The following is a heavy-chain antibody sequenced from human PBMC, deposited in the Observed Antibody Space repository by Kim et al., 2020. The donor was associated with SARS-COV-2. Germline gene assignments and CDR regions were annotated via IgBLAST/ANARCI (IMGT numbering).Heavy chain of an antibody. J-gene: IGHJ4*02. D-gene: IGHD1-26*01. Sequence: GGSLRLSCAASGFTFSSYAMHWVRQAPGKGLEWVAVISYDGSNKYYADSVKGRFTISRDNSKNTLYLQMNSLRAEDTAVYYCARGEWELLMSDFGDSRNDIDYWGQGTLVTVSS. CDR1: GFTFSSYA. CDR3: ARGEWELLMSDFGDSRNDIDY. CDR2: ISYDGSNK. V-gene: IGHV3-30-3*01.